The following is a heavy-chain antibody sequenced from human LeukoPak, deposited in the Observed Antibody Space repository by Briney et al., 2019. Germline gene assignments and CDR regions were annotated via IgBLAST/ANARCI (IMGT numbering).Heavy chain of an antibody. CDR2: IYYSGST. Sequence: PSETLSLTCTVSGGSISSYYWSWIRQPPGKGLEWMGYIYYSGSTNYNPSLKSRVDISVDTSKNQFSLKLSSVTAADTAVYYCASGYCSGGSCYGLDYWGQGTLVTVSS. CDR3: ASGYCSGGSCYGLDY. CDR1: GGSISSYY. D-gene: IGHD2-15*01. J-gene: IGHJ4*02. V-gene: IGHV4-59*01.